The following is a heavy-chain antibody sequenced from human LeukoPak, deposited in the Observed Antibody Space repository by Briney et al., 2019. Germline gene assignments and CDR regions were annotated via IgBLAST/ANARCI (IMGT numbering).Heavy chain of an antibody. J-gene: IGHJ4*02. V-gene: IGHV3-53*01. D-gene: IGHD5-12*01. CDR2: IYSGGST. CDR3: ARAPWGGYDFHY. Sequence: GGSLRLSCAASGYTVSSTYMSWVRQAPGKGLEWVSVIYSGGSTYYADSVKGRFTISRDNSKNTLYLQMNSLRAEDTAVYYCARAPWGGYDFHYWGQGTLVTVSS. CDR1: GYTVSSTY.